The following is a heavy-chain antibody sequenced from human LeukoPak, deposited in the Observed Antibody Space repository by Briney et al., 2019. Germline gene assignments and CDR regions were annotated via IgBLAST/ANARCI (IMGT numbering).Heavy chain of an antibody. Sequence: GGSLRLSCAASGFTFSSYWMHWVRQAPGKGLVWVSRINSDGSSTSYADSVRGRFTISRDNAKNTLYLQMNSLRAEDTAVYYCARGGYSGYNFDYWGQGTLVTVSS. CDR2: INSDGSST. D-gene: IGHD5-12*01. J-gene: IGHJ4*02. CDR1: GFTFSSYW. V-gene: IGHV3-74*01. CDR3: ARGGYSGYNFDY.